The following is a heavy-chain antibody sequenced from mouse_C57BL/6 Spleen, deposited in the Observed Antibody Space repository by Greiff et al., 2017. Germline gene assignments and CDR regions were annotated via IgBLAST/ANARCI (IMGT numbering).Heavy chain of an antibody. CDR2: IDPSDSYT. D-gene: IGHD1-1*01. V-gene: IGHV1-50*01. J-gene: IGHJ3*01. CDR1: GYTFTSYW. CDR3: ARAYDGSRAAWFAD. Sequence: QVQLQQSGAELVKPGASVKLSCKASGYTFTSYWMPWVKQRPGQGLEWIGEIDPSDSYTNYNQKFKGKATLTVDTSSSTAYMQLSSLTSEDSAVYYCARAYDGSRAAWFADWGQGTLVTVSA.